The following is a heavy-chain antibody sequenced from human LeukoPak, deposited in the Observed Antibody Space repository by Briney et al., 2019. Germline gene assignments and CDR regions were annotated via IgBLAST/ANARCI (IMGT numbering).Heavy chain of an antibody. Sequence: SVKVSCKASGGTFSSYAISWVRQAPGQGLEWMGGIIPIFGTANYAQKFQGRVTITADESTSTAYMELSSLRSEDTAVYYCDAYYYDSSGYYGSGYWGQGTLVTVSS. D-gene: IGHD3-22*01. CDR1: GGTFSSYA. CDR2: IIPIFGTA. V-gene: IGHV1-69*13. J-gene: IGHJ4*02. CDR3: DAYYYDSSGYYGSGY.